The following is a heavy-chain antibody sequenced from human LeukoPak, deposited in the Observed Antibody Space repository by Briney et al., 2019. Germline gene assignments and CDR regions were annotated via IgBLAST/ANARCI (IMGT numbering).Heavy chain of an antibody. V-gene: IGHV3-15*01. CDR1: GFTFSNAW. Sequence: GGSLRLSCAASGFTFSNAWMSRVRQAPGKGLEWVGRIKSKTDGGTTDYAAPVKGRFTISRDDSKNTLYLQMNSLKTEDTAVYYCTTAYLPYGSGSSLGYWGQGTLVTVSS. CDR2: IKSKTDGGTT. CDR3: TTAYLPYGSGSSLGY. D-gene: IGHD3-10*01. J-gene: IGHJ4*02.